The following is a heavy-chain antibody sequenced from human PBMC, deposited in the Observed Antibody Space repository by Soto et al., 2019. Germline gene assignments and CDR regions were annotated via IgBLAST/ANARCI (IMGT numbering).Heavy chain of an antibody. CDR3: ASSVPITIYYGMDV. D-gene: IGHD3-10*01. J-gene: IGHJ6*02. CDR2: TYYRSEWYS. Sequence: SQTLSLTCVISGSNVSSTLVWNWIRQSPSRGLEWLGRTYYRSEWYSDYAVSVRSRITVSPDTSKNVISLHLNSVTPEDTAVYYCASSVPITIYYGMDVWGQGTAVTVSS. V-gene: IGHV6-1*01. CDR1: GSNVSSTLV.